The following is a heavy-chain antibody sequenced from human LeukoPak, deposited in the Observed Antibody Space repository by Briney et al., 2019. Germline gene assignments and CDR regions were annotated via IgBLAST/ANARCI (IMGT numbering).Heavy chain of an antibody. J-gene: IGHJ4*02. D-gene: IGHD3-3*01. V-gene: IGHV5-51*01. CDR2: IYPGDSDT. Sequence: GESLKISCKGSGYSFTTYWIAWVRQMPGKGLEWMGIIYPGDSDTKYSPSFQGQVTFSADKPISTAYLQRSSLKASDTAMYYCARQSQPDFWSGYYIDWGQGTLVTVSS. CDR3: ARQSQPDFWSGYYID. CDR1: GYSFTTYW.